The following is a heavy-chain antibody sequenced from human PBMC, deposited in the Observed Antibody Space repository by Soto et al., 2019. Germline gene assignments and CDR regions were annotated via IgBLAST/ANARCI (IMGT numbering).Heavy chain of an antibody. Sequence: GGSLRLSCAASGFTVSSNYMSWVRQAPGKGLEWISIIYSAGNTYYADSVKGRFTISRDNSKNTLYLQMNSLGAEDTAVYYCVPAPGYYFDSWGRGTLVT. CDR1: GFTVSSNY. V-gene: IGHV3-66*01. CDR3: VPAPGYYFDS. J-gene: IGHJ4*01. CDR2: IYSAGNT. D-gene: IGHD2-2*01.